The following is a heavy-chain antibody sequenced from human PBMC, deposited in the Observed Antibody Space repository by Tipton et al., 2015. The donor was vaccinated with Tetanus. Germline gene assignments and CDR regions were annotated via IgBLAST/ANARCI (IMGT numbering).Heavy chain of an antibody. CDR3: ARESRSRVVGQ. J-gene: IGHJ4*02. V-gene: IGHV3-23*01. CDR2: ISGSDGST. Sequence: SLRLSCAASGFTFSSYAMSWVRQAPGKGLEWVSAISGSDGSTYYADSVKGRFTISRDNSKNSLYLQMNSLRAEDTAVYYCARESRSRVVGQWGQGALVTVSS. CDR1: GFTFSSYA. D-gene: IGHD2-21*01.